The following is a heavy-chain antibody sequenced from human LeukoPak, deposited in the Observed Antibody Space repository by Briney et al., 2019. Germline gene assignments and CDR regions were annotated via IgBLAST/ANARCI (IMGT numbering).Heavy chain of an antibody. Sequence: GGSLRLSCAASGFTFSTYVMSWVRQAPGKGLEWVSSISSSRNYVYYADSVRGRFTISRDNAKNSLYLQMNGLRAEDTAVYYCANLDSSGYSVFDYWGQGTLVTVSS. V-gene: IGHV3-21*01. CDR2: ISSSRNYV. CDR3: ANLDSSGYSVFDY. D-gene: IGHD3-22*01. J-gene: IGHJ4*02. CDR1: GFTFSTYV.